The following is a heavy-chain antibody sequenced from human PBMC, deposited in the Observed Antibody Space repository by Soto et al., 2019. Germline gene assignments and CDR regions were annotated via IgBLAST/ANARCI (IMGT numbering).Heavy chain of an antibody. V-gene: IGHV3-74*01. CDR1: GFTFSSYW. CDR2: INRDGSST. D-gene: IGHD3-22*01. Sequence: EVQLVESGGGLVQPGGSLKLSCAASGFTFSSYWMHWVRQAPGKGLVWVSRINRDGSSTTYADSVKGRFTISRDNAKNTLYLQMNSLKAEDTAVYYCARVYPPYDSSANFVYWGQGTQVTVSS. J-gene: IGHJ4*02. CDR3: ARVYPPYDSSANFVY.